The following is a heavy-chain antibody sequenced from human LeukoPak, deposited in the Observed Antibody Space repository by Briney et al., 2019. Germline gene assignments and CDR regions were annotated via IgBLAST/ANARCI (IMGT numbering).Heavy chain of an antibody. CDR3: ARDTTRYNNYFGFDY. J-gene: IGHJ4*02. CDR2: TSAYNGDT. Sequence: ASVKVSCKASGYIFSNYGISWVRQAPGQGLEWMGWTSAYNGDTEYAQNFQGRVTMTTDTSTSTAYMELRSLRSDDTAVYYCARDTTRYNNYFGFDYWGQGTLVTVSS. CDR1: GYIFSNYG. V-gene: IGHV1-18*01. D-gene: IGHD4-4*01.